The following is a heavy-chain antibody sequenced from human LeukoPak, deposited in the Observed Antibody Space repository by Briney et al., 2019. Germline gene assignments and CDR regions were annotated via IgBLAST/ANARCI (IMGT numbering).Heavy chain of an antibody. CDR2: IYHSGST. CDR1: GGSISSSNW. Sequence: SETLSLTCAVSGGSISSSNWWSWVRQPPGKGLEWIGEIYHSGSTNYNPSLKSRVTISVDRSKNQFSLKLSSVTAADTAVYYCATRDTALYAFDIWGQGTMVTVSS. D-gene: IGHD5-24*01. V-gene: IGHV4-4*02. CDR3: ATRDTALYAFDI. J-gene: IGHJ3*02.